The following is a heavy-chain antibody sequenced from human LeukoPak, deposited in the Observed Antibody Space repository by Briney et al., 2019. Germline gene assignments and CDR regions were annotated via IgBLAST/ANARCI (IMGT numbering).Heavy chain of an antibody. CDR2: ISGSGGST. V-gene: IGHV3-23*01. CDR1: GFTFSSYA. D-gene: IGHD3-9*01. Sequence: GSLRLSCAAPGFTFSSYAMSWVRQAPGKGLEWVSAISGSGGSTYYADSVKGRFTISRDNSKNTLYLQMNSLRAEDTAVYYCAKDNYDILTGYSNWFDPWGQGTLVTVSS. CDR3: AKDNYDILTGYSNWFDP. J-gene: IGHJ5*02.